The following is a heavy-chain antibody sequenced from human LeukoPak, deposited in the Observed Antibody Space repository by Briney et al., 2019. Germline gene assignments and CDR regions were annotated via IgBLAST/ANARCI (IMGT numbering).Heavy chain of an antibody. V-gene: IGHV3-23*01. Sequence: GGSLRLSCGASGLTVSSYAMSWVRQAPGKGLEWVSTIIGSAANTYYADSVKGRFTISRDDSKNTVYLQMNSLRAEDTAVYSCAKYTSGTSYRGLDQWGHGTLVTVSS. CDR3: AKYTSGTSYRGLDQ. J-gene: IGHJ4*01. CDR1: GLTVSSYA. CDR2: IIGSAANT. D-gene: IGHD3-10*01.